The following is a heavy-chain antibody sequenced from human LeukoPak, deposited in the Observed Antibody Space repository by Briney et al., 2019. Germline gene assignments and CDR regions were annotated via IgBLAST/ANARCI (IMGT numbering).Heavy chain of an antibody. CDR1: GGSFSGYY. CDR3: ARQRWNGFLD. D-gene: IGHD1-1*01. CDR2: INHSRST. Sequence: SETLSLTCAVYGGSFSGYYWSWIRQPPGKGLEWIGEINHSRSTNYNPSLKSRVTISVDTSKNQFSLKLSSVTAADTAVYYCARQRWNGFLDWGQGTLVTVSS. J-gene: IGHJ4*02. V-gene: IGHV4-34*01.